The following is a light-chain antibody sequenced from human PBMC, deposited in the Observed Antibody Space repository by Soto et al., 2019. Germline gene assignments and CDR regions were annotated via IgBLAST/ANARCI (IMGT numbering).Light chain of an antibody. Sequence: QSVLTQPPSVSAAPGQKVTISCSGSTSNIGTYSVSWYQQLPGTAPKLLIYDNSQRPSGIPDRFSGSESGTSATLAITGLQTGDEADYYCGTWDSSLNGGVFGGGTKLTVL. V-gene: IGLV1-51*01. J-gene: IGLJ3*02. CDR2: DNS. CDR3: GTWDSSLNGGV. CDR1: TSNIGTYS.